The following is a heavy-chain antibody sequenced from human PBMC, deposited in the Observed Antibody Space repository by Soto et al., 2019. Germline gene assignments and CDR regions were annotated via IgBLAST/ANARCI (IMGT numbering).Heavy chain of an antibody. V-gene: IGHV1-3*01. D-gene: IGHD1-26*01. CDR3: ARDPYYPPDDYYGMDV. CDR1: GYTFTSYA. Sequence: GASVKVSCKPSGYTFTSYAMHWVRQAPGQRLEWMGWINAGNGNPIYPQKFQGRVTITRDTSASTAYMELSSLRSEDTAVYYCARDPYYPPDDYYGMDVWGQGTTVTVSS. J-gene: IGHJ6*02. CDR2: INAGNGNP.